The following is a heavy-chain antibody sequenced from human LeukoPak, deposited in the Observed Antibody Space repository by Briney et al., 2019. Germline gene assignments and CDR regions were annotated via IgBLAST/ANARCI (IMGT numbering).Heavy chain of an antibody. CDR3: ARDYYDSTGSAFDI. J-gene: IGHJ3*02. CDR2: ISAYNGNT. D-gene: IGHD3-22*01. Sequence: ASVKVSCKASGYTFTSYGISWVRRAPGQGLEWMGWISAYNGNTNYAQKLQGRVTMTTDTSTSTIYMELRNLRSDDTAVYYCARDYYDSTGSAFDIWGQGTMVTVSS. CDR1: GYTFTSYG. V-gene: IGHV1-18*01.